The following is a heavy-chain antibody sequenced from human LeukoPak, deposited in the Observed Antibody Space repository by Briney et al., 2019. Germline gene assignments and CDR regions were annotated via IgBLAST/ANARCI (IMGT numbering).Heavy chain of an antibody. Sequence: GGSLRLSCAASDFTLTNAWVNWIRQAPGEGLEWVGRIKSKTDGGTTDFAAPVNGRFTISRDDSTNTVYLQMDSLKTEDTAVYYCIIAPGLFAFETWGQGTMVTVSS. CDR2: IKSKTDGGTT. CDR1: DFTLTNAW. D-gene: IGHD6-13*01. J-gene: IGHJ3*02. CDR3: IIAPGLFAFET. V-gene: IGHV3-15*07.